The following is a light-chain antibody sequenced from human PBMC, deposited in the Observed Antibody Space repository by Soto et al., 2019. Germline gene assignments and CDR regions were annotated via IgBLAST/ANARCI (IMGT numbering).Light chain of an antibody. CDR2: DTS. J-gene: IGKJ1*01. Sequence: VLTQSPATLSLSPGERATLSCRASQSVSSYLAWYQQKPGQAPRLLIYDTSNRATGVPDRFSGSGSGTDFTLTISRLQSEDFAVYYCQHYNAWPWTFGQGTKVDIK. CDR1: QSVSSY. V-gene: IGKV3-11*01. CDR3: QHYNAWPWT.